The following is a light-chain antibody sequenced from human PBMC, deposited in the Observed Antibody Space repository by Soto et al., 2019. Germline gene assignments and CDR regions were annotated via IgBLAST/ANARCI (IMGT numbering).Light chain of an antibody. CDR3: QTWVSGIEV. J-gene: IGLJ2*01. CDR2: LNSDGSH. Sequence: QSVLTQSPSASASLGASVKLTCTLSSGHSSYAIAWHQQQPEKGPRYLMKLNSDGSHSKGDGIPDGFSGSSSGAERYLTISSLQSEDEADYCCQTWVSGIEVFGGGTKVTVL. CDR1: SGHSSYA. V-gene: IGLV4-69*01.